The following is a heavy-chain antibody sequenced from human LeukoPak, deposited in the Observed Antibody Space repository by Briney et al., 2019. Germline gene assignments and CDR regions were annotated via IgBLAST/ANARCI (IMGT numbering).Heavy chain of an antibody. CDR3: ASGKITSLSPAYYYYGMDV. CDR2: ISAYSGNT. J-gene: IGHJ6*02. D-gene: IGHD2-2*01. CDR1: GYTFTSYG. V-gene: IGHV1-18*01. Sequence: ASVKVSCKASGYTFTSYGISWVRQAPGQGLEWMGWISAYSGNTNYAQKLQGRVTMTTDTSTSTAYMELRSLRSDDTAVYYCASGKITSLSPAYYYYGMDVRGQGTTVTVSS.